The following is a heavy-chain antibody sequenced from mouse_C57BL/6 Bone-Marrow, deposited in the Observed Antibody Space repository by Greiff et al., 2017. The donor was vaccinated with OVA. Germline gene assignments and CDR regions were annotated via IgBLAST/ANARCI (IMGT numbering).Heavy chain of an antibody. CDR3: TRGGDDEYFDD. V-gene: IGHV1-15*01. CDR2: IDPETGGT. Sequence: VQLQQSGAELVRPGASVTLSCKASGYTFTDYEMHWVKQTPVHGLEWIGAIDPETGGTAYNPKFKGKAILTADKSSSTAYMELRSLTSEDSAVYYCTRGGDDEYFDDWGTGTTVTVSS. D-gene: IGHD1-1*02. J-gene: IGHJ1*03. CDR1: GYTFTDYE.